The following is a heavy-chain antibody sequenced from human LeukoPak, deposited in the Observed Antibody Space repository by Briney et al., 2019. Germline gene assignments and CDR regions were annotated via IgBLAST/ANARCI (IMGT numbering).Heavy chain of an antibody. V-gene: IGHV3-30*18. CDR1: GFTFSRYG. D-gene: IGHD2-15*01. CDR3: AKDVADIVVVVAATLYYGMDV. Sequence: GGSLRLSCAASGFTFSRYGMHWVRQAPGKGLEWVVVMSYDGSNKYYADCVKGRFTISRDNSKNTLYLQMNSLRAEDTAVYYCAKDVADIVVVVAATLYYGMDVWGQGTTVTVSS. J-gene: IGHJ6*02. CDR2: MSYDGSNK.